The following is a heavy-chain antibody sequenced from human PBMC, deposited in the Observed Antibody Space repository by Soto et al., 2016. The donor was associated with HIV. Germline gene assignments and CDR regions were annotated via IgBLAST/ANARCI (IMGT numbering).Heavy chain of an antibody. CDR2: MNPNSANT. V-gene: IGHV1-8*03. CDR3: ARGTYYGSGSRLFRP. D-gene: IGHD3-10*01. Sequence: QVQLVQSGAEVKKPGASVKVSCKTSGYTFNNYDINWVRQATGQGLEWMGWMNPNSANTGYAQRFQGRVTITRNTSISTAYMELSSLRSEDTAVYYCARGTYYGSGSRLFRPWGQGTLVTVSS. J-gene: IGHJ5*02. CDR1: GYTFNNYD.